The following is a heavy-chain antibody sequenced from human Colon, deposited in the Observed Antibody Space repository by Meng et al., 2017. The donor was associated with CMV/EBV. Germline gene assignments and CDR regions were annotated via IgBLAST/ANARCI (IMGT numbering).Heavy chain of an antibody. CDR2: INPKTANP. J-gene: IGHJ1*01. Sequence: QVQLVQSGSELKKPGASVKISCKASGYMFTRYNINWVRQAPGQWLEWMGYINPKTANPTYVQGFTGRFVFSLDTFVSTAYLQISSLEAEDTAVYYCATGSVAADGKGYWGQGTLVTVSS. CDR3: ATGSVAADGKGY. V-gene: IGHV7-4-1*02. D-gene: IGHD6-13*01. CDR1: GYMFTRYN.